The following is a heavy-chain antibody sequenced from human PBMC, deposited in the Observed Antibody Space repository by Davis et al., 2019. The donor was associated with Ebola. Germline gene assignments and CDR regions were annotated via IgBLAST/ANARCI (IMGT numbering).Heavy chain of an antibody. V-gene: IGHV3-7*03. CDR2: INADGSDK. CDR3: ARTADFDY. Sequence: GESLKISCAASGFTFSNDWMTWVRQAPGKGLEWVASINADGSDKYYVDSVKGRFTISKDNAKNSLYLQMNSLRGEDTAVYYCARTADFDYWGQGTLVTVSS. D-gene: IGHD6-13*01. J-gene: IGHJ4*02. CDR1: GFTFSNDW.